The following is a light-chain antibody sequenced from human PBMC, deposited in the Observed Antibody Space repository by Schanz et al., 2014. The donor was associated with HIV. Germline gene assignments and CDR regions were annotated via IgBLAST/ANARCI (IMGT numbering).Light chain of an antibody. V-gene: IGLV2-14*02. CDR1: SSDVGSYNL. CDR2: EGS. J-gene: IGLJ1*01. CDR3: SSYTTSITLA. Sequence: QSALTQPASVSGSPGQSITFSCTGTSSDVGSYNLVSWYQQHPGKAPKLMIYEGSKRPSGVSNRFSGSKSGNTASLTISGLQAEDEADYYCSSYTTSITLAFGTGTKLTVL.